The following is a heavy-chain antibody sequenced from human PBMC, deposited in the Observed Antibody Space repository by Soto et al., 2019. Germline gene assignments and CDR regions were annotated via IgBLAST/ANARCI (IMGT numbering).Heavy chain of an antibody. D-gene: IGHD4-17*01. V-gene: IGHV3-30*18. CDR1: GFTFSSYG. J-gene: IGHJ4*02. CDR2: ISYDGSNK. Sequence: GGSLRLSCAASGFTFSSYGMHWVRQAPGKGLEWVAVISYDGSNKYYADSVKGRFTISRDNSKNTLYLQMNSLRAEDTAVYYCAKDSYGPLYGDYDYYFDYWGQGTLVTVSS. CDR3: AKDSYGPLYGDYDYYFDY.